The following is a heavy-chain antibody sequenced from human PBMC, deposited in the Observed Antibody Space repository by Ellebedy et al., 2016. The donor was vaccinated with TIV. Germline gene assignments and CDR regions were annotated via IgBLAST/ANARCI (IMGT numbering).Heavy chain of an antibody. CDR1: GFTFSRYA. Sequence: GESLKISXAASGFTFSRYAIHWVRQAPGKGLDWVAVISSDGSNKYFADSVKGRFTISRDNSKNTLYLQMSSLRPEDTAVYYCARVRGYYGSWSYHPLDYWGQGTLVTVSS. D-gene: IGHD3-10*01. V-gene: IGHV3-30*04. J-gene: IGHJ4*02. CDR3: ARVRGYYGSWSYHPLDY. CDR2: ISSDGSNK.